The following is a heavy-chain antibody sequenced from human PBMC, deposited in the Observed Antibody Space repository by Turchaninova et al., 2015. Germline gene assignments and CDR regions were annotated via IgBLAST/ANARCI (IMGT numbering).Heavy chain of an antibody. D-gene: IGHD4-17*01. CDR2: IKHSGST. V-gene: IGHV4-34*01. Sequence: QVQLQQWGAGLLKPSEPLSLTCAAYGGSCSGYYWSWIRQPPGKGGEWIGEIKHSGSTNYNPSLKSRVTISVDPSKNQFSLKLSSVTAADTAVYYCARGSTTEGFDYWGQGTLVTVSS. J-gene: IGHJ4*02. CDR1: GGSCSGYY. CDR3: ARGSTTEGFDY.